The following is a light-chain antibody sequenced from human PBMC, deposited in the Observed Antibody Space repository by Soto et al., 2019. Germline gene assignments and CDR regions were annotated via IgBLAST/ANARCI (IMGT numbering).Light chain of an antibody. Sequence: DIVMTQSPAALSVSPGESVTLSCMASQSVSSDLAWYQQKPGQAPRLLIYGASTRATGIPARFSGSGAGTEFTLTISSLQSEDFSVYFCQQYNNWPPITFRQGTRLEIK. CDR3: QQYNNWPPIT. CDR1: QSVSSD. CDR2: GAS. J-gene: IGKJ5*01. V-gene: IGKV3-15*01.